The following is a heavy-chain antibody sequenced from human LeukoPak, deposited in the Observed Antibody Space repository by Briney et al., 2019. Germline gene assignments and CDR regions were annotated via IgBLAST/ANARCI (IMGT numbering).Heavy chain of an antibody. CDR3: ARGLGSGTYTDYYMDV. J-gene: IGHJ6*03. CDR1: GFTVSSTY. D-gene: IGHD3-10*01. CDR2: IYSGGTT. Sequence: GGSLRLSCAASGFTVSSTYMTWVHQAPGKGLQWISLIYSGGTTYYADSAKGRFTISRDNSKNTLYLQMDSLRAEDTAVYFCARGLGSGTYTDYYMDVWGKGTTVTVSS. V-gene: IGHV3-53*01.